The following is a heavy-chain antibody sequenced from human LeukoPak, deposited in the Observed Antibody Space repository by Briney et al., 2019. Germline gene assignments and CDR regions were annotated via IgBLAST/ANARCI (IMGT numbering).Heavy chain of an antibody. CDR2: VSYDGTNE. D-gene: IGHD4-17*01. CDR3: ARAGRADGDYHYFDY. V-gene: IGHV3-30-3*01. Sequence: GRPLRLSCAASGVIFNNFAFHWVRQAPGKGLEWVAAVSYDGTNEYYAESVRGRLTISRDNSKNMLYLQMNSLRDVDTAIYFCARAGRADGDYHYFDYWGQGTLVTVSS. CDR1: GVIFNNFA. J-gene: IGHJ4*02.